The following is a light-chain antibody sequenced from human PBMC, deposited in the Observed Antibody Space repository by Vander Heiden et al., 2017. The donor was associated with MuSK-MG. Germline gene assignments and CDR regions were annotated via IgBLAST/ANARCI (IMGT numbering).Light chain of an antibody. CDR3: QHQRA. V-gene: IGKV1-33*01. CDR1: QDISNY. Sequence: DIQVTQSPSSLSASVGDRVTITCQASQDISNYLNWYQQISGKAPKLLIYDVSNLATGVPSRFSGSGSATDFTFTISSLQPEDVATYYCQHQRAFGPGTKLDIK. J-gene: IGKJ3*01. CDR2: DVS.